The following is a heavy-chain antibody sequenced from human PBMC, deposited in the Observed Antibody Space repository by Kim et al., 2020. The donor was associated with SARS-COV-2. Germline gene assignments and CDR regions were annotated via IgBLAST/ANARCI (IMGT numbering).Heavy chain of an antibody. J-gene: IGHJ4*02. D-gene: IGHD2-15*01. CDR3: ARYYCSGGSCYSYFDY. V-gene: IGHV5-51*01. CDR2: IYPGDSDT. Sequence: GESLKISCKGSGYSFTSYWIGWVRQMPGKGLEWMGSIYPGDSDTRYSPSFQGQVNISADKSLSTAYLQWSSLKASDTAMYYCARYYCSGGSCYSYFDYWGQGPLGTVSS. CDR1: GYSFTSYW.